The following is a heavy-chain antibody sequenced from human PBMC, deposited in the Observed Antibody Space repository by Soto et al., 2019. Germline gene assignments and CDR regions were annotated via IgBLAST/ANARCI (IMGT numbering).Heavy chain of an antibody. CDR3: ARVRVAGTYNWFDP. Sequence: PSQTLSLTCAISGDSVSSNSAAWNWIRQSPSRGLEWLGRTYYGSKWYNDYAVSVKSRITINPDTPKNQFSLQLNSVTPEDTAVYYCARVRVAGTYNWFDPWGQGTLVTVSS. D-gene: IGHD6-19*01. J-gene: IGHJ5*02. CDR1: GDSVSSNSAA. V-gene: IGHV6-1*01. CDR2: TYYGSKWYN.